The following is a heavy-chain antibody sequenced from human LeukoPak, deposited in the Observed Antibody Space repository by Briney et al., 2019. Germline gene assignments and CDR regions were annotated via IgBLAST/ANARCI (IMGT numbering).Heavy chain of an antibody. CDR3: ARPIRSGCSSTSCSLDY. Sequence: ASVKVSCKASGYTFPSYGISWVGQAPGQGLEWMGWISAYNGNTNYAQKLQGRVTMTTDTSTSTAYMELSSLRSDDTAVYYCARPIRSGCSSTSCSLDYWGQGTLVTVSS. J-gene: IGHJ4*02. CDR1: GYTFPSYG. CDR2: ISAYNGNT. V-gene: IGHV1-18*01. D-gene: IGHD2-2*01.